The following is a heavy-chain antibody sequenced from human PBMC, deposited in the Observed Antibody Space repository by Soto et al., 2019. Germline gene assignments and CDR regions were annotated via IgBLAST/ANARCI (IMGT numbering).Heavy chain of an antibody. D-gene: IGHD1-26*01. CDR2: ISGSGDST. J-gene: IGHJ4*02. V-gene: IGHV3-23*01. CDR3: ARRGSGSYSDY. Sequence: EVQLLESGGGLEQPGGSLRLSCAASGFTFSSYAMNWVRQAPGKGLEWVSVISGSGDSTYYADSVKGRFTISRDNSKNTLYLQMNSLRAEGTAVYYGARRGSGSYSDYWGQGTLVTVSS. CDR1: GFTFSSYA.